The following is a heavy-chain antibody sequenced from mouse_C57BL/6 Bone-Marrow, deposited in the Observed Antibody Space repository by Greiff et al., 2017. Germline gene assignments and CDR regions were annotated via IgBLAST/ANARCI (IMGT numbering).Heavy chain of an antibody. V-gene: IGHV3-8*01. D-gene: IGHD1-1*01. Sequence: ESGPGLAKPSQTLSLTCSVTGYSITSAYWNWIRKFPGNKLEYMGYISYSGSTYYNPSLKSRISITRDTSNNQYYLKLNSVTTEDTATYYWARSYYGRSRGYFDVWGTGTTVTVSS. CDR2: ISYSGST. CDR3: ARSYYGRSRGYFDV. J-gene: IGHJ1*03. CDR1: GYSITSAY.